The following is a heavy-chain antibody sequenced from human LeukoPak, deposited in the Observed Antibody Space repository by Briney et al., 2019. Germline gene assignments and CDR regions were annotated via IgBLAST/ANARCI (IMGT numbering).Heavy chain of an antibody. CDR1: GFTFSSYA. D-gene: IGHD3-10*02. V-gene: IGHV3-23*01. J-gene: IGHJ4*02. CDR2: ISGSGGST. CDR3: AKVVRGVIRGFDY. Sequence: GGSLRLSCAASGFTFSSYAMSWARQAPGKGLEWVSAISGSGGSTYYADSVKGRFTISRDNSKNTLYLQMNSLRAKDTAVYYCAKVVRGVIRGFDYWGQGTLVTVSS.